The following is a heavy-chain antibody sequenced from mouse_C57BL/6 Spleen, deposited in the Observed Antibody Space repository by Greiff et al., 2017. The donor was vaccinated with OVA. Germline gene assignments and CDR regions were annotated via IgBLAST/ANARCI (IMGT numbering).Heavy chain of an antibody. V-gene: IGHV5-16*01. CDR1: GFTFSDYY. Sequence: DVKLVESEGGLVQPGSSMKLSCTASGFTFSDYYMAWVRQVPEKGLEWVANINYDGSSTYYLDSLKGRFIISRDNAKNILYLQMSSLKSEDTATYYCAREGYYQYFDVWGTGTTVTVSS. J-gene: IGHJ1*03. CDR3: AREGYYQYFDV. D-gene: IGHD2-3*01. CDR2: INYDGSST.